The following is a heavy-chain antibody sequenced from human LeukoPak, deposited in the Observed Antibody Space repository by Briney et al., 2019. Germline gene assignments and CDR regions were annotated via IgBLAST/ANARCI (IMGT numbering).Heavy chain of an antibody. J-gene: IGHJ4*02. D-gene: IGHD3-22*01. Sequence: GGSLRLSCTASGFTFNNYAMYWVRQAPRKGLEWVAGIFGSGGSAHYADSAKGRSTISRDNSKNTVYLQMDSLRGEDTALYYCTKTTTGYSSGQYPGWPADHWGQGALVTVSS. CDR2: IFGSGGSA. V-gene: IGHV3-23*01. CDR3: TKTTTGYSSGQYPGWPADH. CDR1: GFTFNNYA.